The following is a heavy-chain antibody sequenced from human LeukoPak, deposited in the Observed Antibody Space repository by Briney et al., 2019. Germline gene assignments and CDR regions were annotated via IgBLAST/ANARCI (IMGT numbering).Heavy chain of an antibody. J-gene: IGHJ4*02. D-gene: IGHD2-15*01. CDR3: ARDNEYCTGGTCRLDY. CDR1: GFTFSIYW. CDR2: INNDGRGT. Sequence: GGSLRLSCAASGFTFSIYWMHWVRQAPGKGLVWVSRINNDGRGTTYEDSVKGRCTITRDNAKKKLYLQINSLRAEDTAVYYCARDNEYCTGGTCRLDYWGQGALVTVSS. V-gene: IGHV3-74*03.